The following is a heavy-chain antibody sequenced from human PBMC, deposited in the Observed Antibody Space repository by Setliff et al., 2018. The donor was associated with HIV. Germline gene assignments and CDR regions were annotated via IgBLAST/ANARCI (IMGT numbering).Heavy chain of an antibody. D-gene: IGHD6-19*01. V-gene: IGHV3-20*04. CDR2: INWNGLST. CDR3: ARAPPVSYSSGWIPSYYMDV. J-gene: IGHJ6*03. CDR1: GFTFDDYG. Sequence: PGGSLRLSCAASGFTFDDYGMNWVRQVPGKGLEWVSGINWNGLSTGHADSVKGRFTISRDNAKNSLYLQMNTLRTEDTALYYCARAPPVSYSSGWIPSYYMDVWGKGTTVTVSS.